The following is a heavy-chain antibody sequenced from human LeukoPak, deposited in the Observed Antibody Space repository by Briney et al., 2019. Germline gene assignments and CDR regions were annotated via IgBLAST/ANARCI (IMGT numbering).Heavy chain of an antibody. V-gene: IGHV3-48*03. J-gene: IGHJ6*03. CDR3: ARAFQELPQLYYYYYMDV. CDR2: ISSSGSTI. Sequence: PGGSLRLSCAASGFTLSGYEMSWVRQAPGKGLEWVSYISSSGSTIYYADSVKGRFTISRDNAKNSLYLQMNSLRAEDTAVYYCARAFQELPQLYYYYYMDVWGKGTTVTVSS. CDR1: GFTLSGYE. D-gene: IGHD6-13*01.